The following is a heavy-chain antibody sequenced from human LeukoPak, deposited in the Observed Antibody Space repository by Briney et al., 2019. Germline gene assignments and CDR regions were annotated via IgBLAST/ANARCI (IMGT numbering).Heavy chain of an antibody. D-gene: IGHD4-17*01. CDR2: ISYSSSYI. CDR3: ARIAVTYTFDY. Sequence: GGSLRLSCAASAFTFSTYNMNWVRQAPGKGLEWVSSISYSSSYIYYADSVKGRFTISRDNAKNSLYLQMNSLRAEDTAVYYCARIAVTYTFDYWGQGTLVTVSS. J-gene: IGHJ4*02. CDR1: AFTFSTYN. V-gene: IGHV3-21*01.